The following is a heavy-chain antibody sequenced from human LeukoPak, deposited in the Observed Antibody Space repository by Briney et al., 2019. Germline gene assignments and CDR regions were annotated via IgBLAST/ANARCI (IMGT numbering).Heavy chain of an antibody. V-gene: IGHV1-46*01. CDR3: ARGSVTTDASFDY. D-gene: IGHD4-17*01. Sequence: ASVKVSCKASGHTFTNYYIHWVRQAPGQGLEWMGKISPTGDSISYAQTFQGRVTLTMDTSTITVYMELSNLRPEDTSVYYCARGSVTTDASFDYWGQGTLVTVSS. CDR1: GHTFTNYY. J-gene: IGHJ4*02. CDR2: ISPTGDSI.